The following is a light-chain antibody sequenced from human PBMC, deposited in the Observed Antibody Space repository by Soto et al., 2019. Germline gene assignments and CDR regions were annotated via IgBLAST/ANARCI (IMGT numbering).Light chain of an antibody. CDR3: PQFPNWPLS. J-gene: IGKJ4*01. CDR1: QSISSN. V-gene: IGKV3-15*01. Sequence: VLARSPRSLSVSALACSSLXRRASQSISSNLAWYQQKPGQAPRLLIDDASTRAAGIPARFNGGGSGTEFTLTISSLQSEEFTLYDCPQFPNWPLSSAGRTKADNK. CDR2: DAS.